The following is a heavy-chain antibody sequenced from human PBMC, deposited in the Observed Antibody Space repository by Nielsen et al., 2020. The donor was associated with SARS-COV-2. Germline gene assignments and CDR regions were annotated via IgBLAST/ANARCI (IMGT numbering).Heavy chain of an antibody. D-gene: IGHD2-21*01. J-gene: IGHJ2*01. CDR3: AKTPNVIPREYFDL. Sequence: SVRGRFTISRDNAKDSLYLDMHSLATEDTASYYCAKTPNVIPREYFDLWGRGTQVTVSS. V-gene: IGHV3-9*01.